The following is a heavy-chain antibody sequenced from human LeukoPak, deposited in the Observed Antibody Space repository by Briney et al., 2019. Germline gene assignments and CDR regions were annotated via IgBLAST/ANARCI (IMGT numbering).Heavy chain of an antibody. V-gene: IGHV3-74*01. Sequence: GGSLRLSCAASRFTFSTYWMHWVRQAPGKGLVWVSRINSDGSSTRYADSVKGRFTISRDNAKNTLYLQMNSLRVEDTAVYYCARVSYYYDSSGYWVRSAFDIWGQGTMVTVSS. CDR1: RFTFSTYW. D-gene: IGHD3-22*01. J-gene: IGHJ3*02. CDR3: ARVSYYYDSSGYWVRSAFDI. CDR2: INSDGSST.